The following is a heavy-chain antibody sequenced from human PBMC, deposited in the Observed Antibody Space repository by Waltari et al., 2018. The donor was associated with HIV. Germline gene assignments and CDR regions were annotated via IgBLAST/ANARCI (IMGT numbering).Heavy chain of an antibody. J-gene: IGHJ4*02. CDR3: AKVPPSFSGSLHPADY. Sequence: EVQLLESGGGLVQPGGSLRLSCAASGFTFSRYAMSWVRQAPGKGLEWVSAISGSGGSTYYADSVKGRFTISRDNSKNTLYLQMNSLRAEDTAVYYCAKVPPSFSGSLHPADYWGQGTLVTVSS. CDR1: GFTFSRYA. CDR2: ISGSGGST. D-gene: IGHD1-26*01. V-gene: IGHV3-23*01.